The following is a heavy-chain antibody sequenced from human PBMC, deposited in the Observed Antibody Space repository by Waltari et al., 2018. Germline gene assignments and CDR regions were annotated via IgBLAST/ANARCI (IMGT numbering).Heavy chain of an antibody. CDR3: ARESTGSGYYVYYFDY. CDR1: GGTLSSYT. D-gene: IGHD3-22*01. J-gene: IGHJ4*02. CDR2: SSPILGIA. V-gene: IGHV1-69*08. Sequence: QVQLVQSGAEVKKPGSSVKVSCKASGGTLSSYTISWVRQAPGQGLEWMGRSSPILGIANYAQKCQGRVTSTADKSTSTAYMELSSLRSEDTAVYYCARESTGSGYYVYYFDYWGQGTLVTVSS.